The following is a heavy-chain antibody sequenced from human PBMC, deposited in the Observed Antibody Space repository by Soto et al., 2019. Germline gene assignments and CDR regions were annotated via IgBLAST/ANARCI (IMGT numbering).Heavy chain of an antibody. CDR1: GDTFNFYS. V-gene: IGHV1-69*02. J-gene: IGHJ4*02. Sequence: QVQLVQSGAEVKRPGSSVKVSCKASGDTFNFYSINWVRLAPGLGLEWMGRVNPIVSMSNYAQKLQGRVTMSADKSTSTAYMELSSLRSEDTAIYYCASSYGSGYRAFDYWGQGALVTVSS. D-gene: IGHD3-10*01. CDR2: VNPIVSMS. CDR3: ASSYGSGYRAFDY.